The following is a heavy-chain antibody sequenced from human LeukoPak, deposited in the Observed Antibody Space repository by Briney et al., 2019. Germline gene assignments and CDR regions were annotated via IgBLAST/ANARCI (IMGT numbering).Heavy chain of an antibody. V-gene: IGHV4-61*02. CDR3: ARGGDNGGYYQYFFDN. Sequence: PSQTLSLTCTVSGGSICSGSYYWSWIRQPAGKGLEWIGRIYTSGSTNYNPSLKSRVTISVDTSKNQFSLKLSSVTAADTAVYYCARGGDNGGYYQYFFDNWGQGTLVTVSS. CDR2: IYTSGST. J-gene: IGHJ4*02. D-gene: IGHD3-22*01. CDR1: GGSICSGSYY.